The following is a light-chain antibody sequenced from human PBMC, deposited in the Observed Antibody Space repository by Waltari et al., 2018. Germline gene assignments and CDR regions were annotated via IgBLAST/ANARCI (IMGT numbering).Light chain of an antibody. CDR3: NSRGRV. Sequence: SSELTQDPAVSVALGQTVKITCQGDSLRTYYASRYQQKAGQAPVLVIYGDNNRPSGIPDLFSGSTSGNTASLTITGAQAEDEADYYCNSRGRVFGGGTKLTVL. V-gene: IGLV3-19*01. CDR1: SLRTYY. J-gene: IGLJ3*02. CDR2: GDN.